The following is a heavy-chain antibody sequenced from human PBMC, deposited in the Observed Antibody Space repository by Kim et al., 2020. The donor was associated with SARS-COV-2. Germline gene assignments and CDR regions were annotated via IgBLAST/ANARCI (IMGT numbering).Heavy chain of an antibody. D-gene: IGHD3-16*01. V-gene: IGHV3-23*01. CDR1: GFTFGNSA. J-gene: IGHJ3*02. CDR2: ISSSGYST. Sequence: GGSLRLSCVASGFTFGNSAMTWVRQAPGKGLEWVSRISSSGYSTYYADSVKGRFTISRDNSKNTLYLEMNNLRVEDTAVYYCAKRGIYGNDAFDIWGQGTLVTVSS. CDR3: AKRGIYGNDAFDI.